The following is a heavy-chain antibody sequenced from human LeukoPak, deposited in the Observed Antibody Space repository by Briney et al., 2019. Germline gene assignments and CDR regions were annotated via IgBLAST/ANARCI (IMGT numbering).Heavy chain of an antibody. CDR3: ARGTGLRLGEFTADY. V-gene: IGHV3-21*01. D-gene: IGHD3-16*01. Sequence: GGSLRLSCAASGFTFSSYSMNWVRQAPGKGLEWVSSISSSSYIYYADSVKGRFTIPRDNAKNSLYLQMNSLRAEDTAVYYCARGTGLRLGEFTADYWGQGTLVTVSS. CDR1: GFTFSSYS. CDR2: ISSSSYI. J-gene: IGHJ4*02.